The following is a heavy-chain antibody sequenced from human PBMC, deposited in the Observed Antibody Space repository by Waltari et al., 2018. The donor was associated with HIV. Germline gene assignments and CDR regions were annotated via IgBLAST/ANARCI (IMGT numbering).Heavy chain of an antibody. CDR1: GFTFSSYS. D-gene: IGHD3-22*01. CDR3: ARDVSGYYRGFDY. Sequence: EVQLVESGGGLVQPGGSLRLSCAASGFTFSSYSMNWVRQAPGQGLEWVSYISSSSSTIYYADSVKCRFTISRDNAKNSLYLQMNSLRDEDTAVYYCARDVSGYYRGFDYWGQGTLVTVSS. CDR2: ISSSSSTI. J-gene: IGHJ4*02. V-gene: IGHV3-48*02.